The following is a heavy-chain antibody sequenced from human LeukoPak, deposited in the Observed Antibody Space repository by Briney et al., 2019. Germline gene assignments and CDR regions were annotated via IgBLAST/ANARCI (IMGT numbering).Heavy chain of an antibody. Sequence: GGSLRLSCAASGFIFSTYSMNWVRQAPGKGLEWVSAISGSGGSTYYADSVKGRFTISRDNSKNTLYLQMNSLRAEDTAVYYCAKAPRYCSGGSCYLLFDYWGQGTLVTVSS. CDR3: AKAPRYCSGGSCYLLFDY. J-gene: IGHJ4*02. CDR2: ISGSGGST. D-gene: IGHD2-15*01. V-gene: IGHV3-23*01. CDR1: GFIFSTYS.